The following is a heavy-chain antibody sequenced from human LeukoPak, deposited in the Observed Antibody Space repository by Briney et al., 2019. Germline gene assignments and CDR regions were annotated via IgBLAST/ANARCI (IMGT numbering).Heavy chain of an antibody. V-gene: IGHV1-69*06. D-gene: IGHD3-10*01. CDR2: IIPIFGSA. Sequence: SVKVSCKASGGTFSSYAIIWVRQAPGQGLEWMGGIIPIFGSANYVQNFQGRVTITADKSTSTAYMELSSLRSEDTAVYYCARGVDSMVRGVIITEMDYYYYYYMDVWGKGTTVTISS. CDR1: GGTFSSYA. CDR3: ARGVDSMVRGVIITEMDYYYYYYMDV. J-gene: IGHJ6*03.